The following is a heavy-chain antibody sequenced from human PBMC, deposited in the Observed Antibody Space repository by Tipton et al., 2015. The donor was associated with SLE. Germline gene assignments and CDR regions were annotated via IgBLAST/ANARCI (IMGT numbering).Heavy chain of an antibody. V-gene: IGHV3-11*01. CDR1: GFTFSDYY. CDR3: ARDLTQLTSHSYYYHGKDV. D-gene: IGHD2-2*01. J-gene: IGHJ6*02. CDR2: ISSTSENK. Sequence: GSLRLSCEASGFTFSDYYMSWVRQAPGKGLEWISYISSTSENKYHVDSVKGRFSISRDNAKNTLYLQMHSLRAEDTAMYYCARDLTQLTSHSYYYHGKDVWGQGTTVIVSS.